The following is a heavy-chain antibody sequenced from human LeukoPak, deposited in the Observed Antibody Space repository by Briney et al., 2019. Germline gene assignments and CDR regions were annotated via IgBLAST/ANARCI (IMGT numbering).Heavy chain of an antibody. CDR1: GFTFSSYG. Sequence: GRSLRLSCAASGFTFSSYGMHWVRQAPGKGLEWVAVIWYDGSNKYYADSVKGRFTISRDNSKNTLYLQMNSLRAEDTAVYCCARDYLDWYFDLWGRGTLVTVSS. V-gene: IGHV3-33*01. J-gene: IGHJ2*01. CDR3: ARDYLDWYFDL. CDR2: IWYDGSNK.